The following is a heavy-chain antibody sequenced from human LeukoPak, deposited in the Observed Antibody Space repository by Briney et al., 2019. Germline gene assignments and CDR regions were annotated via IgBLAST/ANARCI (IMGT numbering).Heavy chain of an antibody. V-gene: IGHV4-34*01. Sequence: PSETLSLTCAVYGGSFSGYYWSWIRQPPGKELEWIGEINHSGSTNYNPSLKSRVTISVDTSKNQFSLKLSSVTAADTAVYYCAVSGESNASDIWGQGTMVTVSS. J-gene: IGHJ3*02. CDR3: AVSGESNASDI. D-gene: IGHD3-10*01. CDR1: GGSFSGYY. CDR2: INHSGST.